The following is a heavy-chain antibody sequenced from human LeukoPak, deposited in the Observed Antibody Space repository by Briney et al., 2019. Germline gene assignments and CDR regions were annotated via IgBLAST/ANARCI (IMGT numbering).Heavy chain of an antibody. D-gene: IGHD2-15*01. Sequence: PGGSLRLSCVASGFTFSTYAMSWVRQAPGKGLEWVSVISGGGGRTNYADSVKGRFTISRDNSKNTLYLQMNSLRAEDTAVYYCAKSWGYCLDYWGQGTLVTVSS. J-gene: IGHJ4*02. CDR3: AKSWGYCLDY. V-gene: IGHV3-23*01. CDR2: ISGGGGRT. CDR1: GFTFSTYA.